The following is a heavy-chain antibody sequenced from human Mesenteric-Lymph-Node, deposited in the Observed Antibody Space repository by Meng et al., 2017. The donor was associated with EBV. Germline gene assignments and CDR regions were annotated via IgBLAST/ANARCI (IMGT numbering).Heavy chain of an antibody. CDR3: ARDRGWELLDY. J-gene: IGHJ4*02. V-gene: IGHV4-61*01. Sequence: QGHLQESGPGLVKPSETLSLTCTVSGVSVSGDSSYWSWIRQPPGKGLEWIGFIYDSGITHYSPSLKSRVTISVDTSKNQFSLELRSMTPADTAVYYCARDRGWELLDYWGQGTLVTVSS. CDR1: GVSVSGDSSY. D-gene: IGHD1-26*01. CDR2: IYDSGIT.